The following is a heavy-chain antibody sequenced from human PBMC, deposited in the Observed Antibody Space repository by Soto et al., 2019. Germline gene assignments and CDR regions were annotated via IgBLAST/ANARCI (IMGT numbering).Heavy chain of an antibody. CDR3: ARPSLGYSSSWYYFDY. J-gene: IGHJ4*02. CDR2: INPSGGST. D-gene: IGHD6-13*01. Sequence: GASVKVSCKASVYTFTSYYMHWVRQAPGQGLEWMGIINPSGGSTSYAQKFQGRVTMTRDTSTSTVYMELSSLRSEDTAVYYCARPSLGYSSSWYYFDYWGQGTLVTVSS. CDR1: VYTFTSYY. V-gene: IGHV1-46*03.